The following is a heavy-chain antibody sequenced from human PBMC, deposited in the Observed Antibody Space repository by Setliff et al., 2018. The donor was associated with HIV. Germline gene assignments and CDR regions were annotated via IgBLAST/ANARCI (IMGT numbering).Heavy chain of an antibody. CDR2: IYYTGTT. CDR1: GGSISSSRYF. D-gene: IGHD6-19*01. CDR3: ARVVSGTGYYFDY. J-gene: IGHJ4*02. V-gene: IGHV4-39*07. Sequence: SETLSLTCTVSGGSISSSRYFWGWIRQPPGKGLEWIGSIYYTGTTYYNPPLKSRVTISVDTSKNQFSLSLSSETAADTAVYFCARVVSGTGYYFDYWGLGTLVTVSS.